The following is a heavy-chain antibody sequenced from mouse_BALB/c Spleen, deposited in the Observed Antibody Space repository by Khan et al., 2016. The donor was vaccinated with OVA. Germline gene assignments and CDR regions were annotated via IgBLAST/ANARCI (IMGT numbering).Heavy chain of an antibody. CDR2: ISTYSGNT. V-gene: IGHV1S137*01. CDR1: GYTFTDYA. CDR3: ARPAYDGFFDY. J-gene: IGHJ2*02. D-gene: IGHD2-3*01. Sequence: QVQLQQSGPELVRPGVSVKISCKGSGYTFTDYAMYWVKQSHAKSLEWIGLISTYSGNTNYNQKFKGKATMTVDKSSSTAYMVIDRLTAEASAIYYCARPAYDGFFDYWGQGTSLTVSS.